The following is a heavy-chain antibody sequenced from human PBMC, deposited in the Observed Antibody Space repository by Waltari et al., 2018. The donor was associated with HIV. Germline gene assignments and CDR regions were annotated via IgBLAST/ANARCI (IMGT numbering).Heavy chain of an antibody. J-gene: IGHJ4*02. Sequence: QVQLVQSGAEVKKPGSSVKVSCKASGGTLSSYAISWVRQAPGQGLEWMGGIIPIFGTANYAQKFQGRVTITADESTSTAYMELSSLRSEDTAVYYCARDGDYYGSGIQPFDYWGQGTLVTVSS. CDR3: ARDGDYYGSGIQPFDY. D-gene: IGHD3-10*01. CDR2: IIPIFGTA. CDR1: GGTLSSYA. V-gene: IGHV1-69*01.